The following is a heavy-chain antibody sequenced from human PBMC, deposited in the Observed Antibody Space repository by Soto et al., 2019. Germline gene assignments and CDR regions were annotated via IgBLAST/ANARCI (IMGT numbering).Heavy chain of an antibody. J-gene: IGHJ6*02. V-gene: IGHV1-69*01. CDR2: IILIPGTA. CDR1: GGTFGSYA. Sequence: QVQLVQSGAEVKKPGSSVKVSCKASGGTFGSYAISWVRQAPGQGLEWMGGIILIPGTANYAQKFQGRVTIAADESTSTAYMELSSLRSEDTAVYYCARSQGSSTSLAIYYYYYYGMEVLGQGTTVTDSS. CDR3: ARSQGSSTSLAIYYYYYYGMEV. D-gene: IGHD2-2*01.